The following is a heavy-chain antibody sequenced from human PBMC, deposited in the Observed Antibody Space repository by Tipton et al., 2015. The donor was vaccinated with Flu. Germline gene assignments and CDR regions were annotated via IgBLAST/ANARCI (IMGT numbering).Heavy chain of an antibody. D-gene: IGHD4-11*01. V-gene: IGHV4-38-2*02. J-gene: IGHJ5*01. Sequence: TLSLTCTVSGDSIRSANYYWGWIRQPPGKGLEWIGNIYHTGNTYYNPSLKSRVTISVDRSKNQFSLKLSSVTAADTAVYYCARRDYSNYVSVPKNWFDSWGQGTLVTVSS. CDR3: ARRDYSNYVSVPKNWFDS. CDR2: IYHTGNT. CDR1: GDSIRSANYY.